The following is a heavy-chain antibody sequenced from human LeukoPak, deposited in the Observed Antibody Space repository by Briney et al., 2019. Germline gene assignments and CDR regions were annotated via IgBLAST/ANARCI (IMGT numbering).Heavy chain of an antibody. CDR3: ATDSGYNAFDV. J-gene: IGHJ3*01. V-gene: IGHV3-7*01. CDR2: INEAGSVT. Sequence: PGGSLRLSRAASGFTFTSSWMCWVRQAPGKGLEWLANINEAGSVTNYVHSVRGRFTISRDNAKNSLYLQMNSLRVEDTAVYYCATDSGYNAFDVWGQGTMVSVSS. CDR1: GFTFTSSW. D-gene: IGHD5-12*01.